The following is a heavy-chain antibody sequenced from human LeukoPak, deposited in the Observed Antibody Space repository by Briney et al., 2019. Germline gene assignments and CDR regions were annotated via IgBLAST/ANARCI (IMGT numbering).Heavy chain of an antibody. J-gene: IGHJ4*02. CDR2: IYHSGST. CDR1: GGSISSGGYS. V-gene: IGHV4-30-2*01. CDR3: ASSNYDYVWGSYRGDY. D-gene: IGHD3-16*02. Sequence: SETLSLTCAVSGGSISSGGYSWSWIRQPPGKGLEWIGYIYHSGSTYYNPSLKSRVTISVDRSKNQFSLKLSSVTAADTAAYYCASSNYDYVWGSYRGDYWGQGTLVTVSS.